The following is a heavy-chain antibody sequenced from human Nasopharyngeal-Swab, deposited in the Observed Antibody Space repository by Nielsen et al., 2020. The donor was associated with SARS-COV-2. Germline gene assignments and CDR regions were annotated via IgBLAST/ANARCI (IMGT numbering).Heavy chain of an antibody. CDR2: IYYSGST. D-gene: IGHD3-10*01. J-gene: IGHJ6*02. V-gene: IGHV4-59*11. CDR3: ARAFGELLFGGMDV. Sequence: SETLSLTCNVSGGSISSHYWSWIRQSPGKGLEWIGYIYYSGSTNYNPSLKSRVTISVDTSKNQFSLKLSSVTAADTAVYYCARAFGELLFGGMDVWGQGTTVTVSS. CDR1: GGSISSHY.